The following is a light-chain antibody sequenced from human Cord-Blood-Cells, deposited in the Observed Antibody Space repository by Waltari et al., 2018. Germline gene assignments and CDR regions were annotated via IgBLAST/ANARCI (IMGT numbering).Light chain of an antibody. CDR3: CSYAGSSTWV. J-gene: IGLJ3*02. Sequence: QSALTQPASVSGSPGQSFTISCTGTSRDVGSYNPVSWYQQHPGKAPKLMIYEVSKRPSGVSNRFSGSKSGNTASLTISGLQAEDEADYYCCSYAGSSTWVFGGGTKLTVL. CDR2: EVS. V-gene: IGLV2-23*02. CDR1: SRDVGSYNP.